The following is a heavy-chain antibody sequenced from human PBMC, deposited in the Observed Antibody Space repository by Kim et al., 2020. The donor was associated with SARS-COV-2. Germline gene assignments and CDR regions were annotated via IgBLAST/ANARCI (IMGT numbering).Heavy chain of an antibody. CDR3: ARDRSGTSYFDC. CDR1: GDSITNYY. CDR2: IDDSGSA. Sequence: SETLSLTCTVFGDSITNYYWSWIRQPPGKGLEWMGYIDDSGSANYNPSLKSRVTISVDMSKNKFSLNLSSVTAADTAAYYCARDRSGTSYFDCWGQGTL. J-gene: IGHJ4*02. V-gene: IGHV4-59*01.